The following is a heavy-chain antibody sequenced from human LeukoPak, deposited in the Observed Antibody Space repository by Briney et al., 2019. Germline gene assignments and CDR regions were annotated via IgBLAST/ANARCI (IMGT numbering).Heavy chain of an antibody. D-gene: IGHD3-22*01. J-gene: IGHJ4*02. CDR3: ARQPSDSSGFYYFDY. CDR2: IYPGDSDT. Sequence: YWSWMRQPAGKGLEWMGIIYPGDSDTRYSPSFQGQVTISADKSISTAYLQWSSLKASDTAMYYCARQPSDSSGFYYFDYWGQGTLVTVSS. V-gene: IGHV5-51*01. CDR1: YW.